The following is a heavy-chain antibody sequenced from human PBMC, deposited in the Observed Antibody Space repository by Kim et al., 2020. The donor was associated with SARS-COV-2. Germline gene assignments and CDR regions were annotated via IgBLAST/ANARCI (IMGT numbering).Heavy chain of an antibody. J-gene: IGHJ4*02. V-gene: IGHV4-39*07. CDR3: ARDRGGDFPYYFDY. Sequence: TPSPRSRVTISIDTSKNQFSLKLSSVTAADTAVYYCARDRGGDFPYYFDYWGQGTLVTVSS. D-gene: IGHD4-17*01.